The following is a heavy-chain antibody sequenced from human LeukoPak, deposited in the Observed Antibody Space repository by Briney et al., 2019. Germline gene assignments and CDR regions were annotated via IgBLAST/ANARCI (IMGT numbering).Heavy chain of an antibody. V-gene: IGHV3-33*01. D-gene: IGHD1-1*01. Sequence: PAGSLRLSCAAYGFIFSSYAMHWVRQAPGKGPEWVAVMYHDGSNEYHPDSVKGRFIISRDNSKKTLYLQMNSLRVGGTAVYYCARDRGGNWVAAFDIWGQGTMVTVSS. CDR2: MYHDGSNE. CDR3: ARDRGGNWVAAFDI. CDR1: GFIFSSYA. J-gene: IGHJ3*02.